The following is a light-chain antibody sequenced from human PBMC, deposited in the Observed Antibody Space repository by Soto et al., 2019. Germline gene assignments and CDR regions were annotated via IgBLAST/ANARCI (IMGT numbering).Light chain of an antibody. J-gene: IGLJ1*01. Sequence: QSVLTQPPSVSGAPGQRVTISCTGSSSNIGAGYDVHWYQQLPGTAPKLLIYGNSNRPSGVPDRFSGYKSGTSASLAITGRQAEDEADYYCQSYDSSLRYVFGTGTKLTVL. CDR1: SSNIGAGYD. CDR3: QSYDSSLRYV. V-gene: IGLV1-40*01. CDR2: GNS.